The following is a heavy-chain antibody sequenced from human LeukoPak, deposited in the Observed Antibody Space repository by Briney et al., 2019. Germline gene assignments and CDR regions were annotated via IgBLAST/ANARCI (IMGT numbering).Heavy chain of an antibody. CDR1: GFTFSTYA. Sequence: TGGSLRVSCAASGFTFSTYAMNWVRQAPGKGLEWVAVISNDGNDKYNADSVKGRFTISRDNSKSMVYLQTNSLRVEDTAVYYCARDGDTAAAGYYFDSWGQGTLVTASS. CDR3: ARDGDTAAAGYYFDS. D-gene: IGHD6-13*01. V-gene: IGHV3-30-3*01. J-gene: IGHJ4*02. CDR2: ISNDGNDK.